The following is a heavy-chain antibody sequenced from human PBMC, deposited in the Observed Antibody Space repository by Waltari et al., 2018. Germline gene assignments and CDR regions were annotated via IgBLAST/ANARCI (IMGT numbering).Heavy chain of an antibody. J-gene: IGHJ5*01. Sequence: EVQLVESGGGLEQVGGSLKLSCVASGFPFINYAMSGVRQAPGTGLQWVSAISGSGGATYYADSVKGRFTISRDNSKNTLYLQINSLRAEDAAVYFCAKEGFSSSWYTWFDSWGQGTLVTVSS. CDR1: GFPFINYA. CDR3: AKEGFSSSWYTWFDS. V-gene: IGHV3-23*04. CDR2: ISGSGGAT. D-gene: IGHD6-13*01.